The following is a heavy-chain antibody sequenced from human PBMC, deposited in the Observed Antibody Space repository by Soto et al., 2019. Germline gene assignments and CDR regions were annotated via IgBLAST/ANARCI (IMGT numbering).Heavy chain of an antibody. J-gene: IGHJ6*03. V-gene: IGHV1-8*01. CDR3: ARVGVVVAATPGTNYYYYMDV. Sequence: ASVKVSCKASCYTFTRYGLSWVRQAPGQGLEWMGWISPYNGNTSYAQKFQGRVTMTRNTSISTAYMELSSLRSEDTAVYYCARVGVVVAATPGTNYYYYMDVWGKGTTVTVSS. CDR1: CYTFTRYG. CDR2: ISPYNGNT. D-gene: IGHD2-15*01.